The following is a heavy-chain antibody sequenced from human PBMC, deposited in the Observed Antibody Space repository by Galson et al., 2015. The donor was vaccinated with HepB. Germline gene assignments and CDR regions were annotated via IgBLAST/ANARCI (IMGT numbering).Heavy chain of an antibody. Sequence: SLRLSCAASGFTFNRHWMSWVRQAPGKGLEWVANIKPDGSEKYYVDLVEGRFTISRDNANNSMYLQMNSLRAEDTAVYYCARVGSGRYVFVDYQHGMDVWGQGTAVTVS. CDR3: ARVGSGRYVFVDYQHGMDV. V-gene: IGHV3-7*03. CDR1: GFTFNRHW. CDR2: IKPDGSEK. J-gene: IGHJ6*02. D-gene: IGHD3-10*01.